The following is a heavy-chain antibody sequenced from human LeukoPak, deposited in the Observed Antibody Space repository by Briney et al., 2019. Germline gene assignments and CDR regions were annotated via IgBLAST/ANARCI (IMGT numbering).Heavy chain of an antibody. V-gene: IGHV3-48*03. D-gene: IGHD3-10*01. CDR1: GFTFSSYE. J-gene: IGHJ4*02. Sequence: GGSLRLSCAASGFTFSSYEMNWVRQAPGKGLEWVSYISNSGSNRYYADSVKGRFTISRDNAKNSVYLQMNSLRAEDTAVYHCVRQYYYGSGSYLWAPDYWGQGTLVTVSS. CDR3: VRQYYYGSGSYLWAPDY. CDR2: ISNSGSNR.